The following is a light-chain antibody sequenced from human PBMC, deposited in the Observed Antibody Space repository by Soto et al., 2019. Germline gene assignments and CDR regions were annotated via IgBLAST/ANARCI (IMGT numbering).Light chain of an antibody. CDR3: SSYTTSSTWV. Sequence: QSALTQPASVSGSPGRSITISCTGTSSDVGDYNYVSWYQHHPGKVPKLMIYEVSNRPSGVSNRFSGSKSGNTASLTISGLQAEDEADYYCSSYTTSSTWVFGGGTKLTVL. J-gene: IGLJ3*02. V-gene: IGLV2-14*01. CDR2: EVS. CDR1: SSDVGDYNY.